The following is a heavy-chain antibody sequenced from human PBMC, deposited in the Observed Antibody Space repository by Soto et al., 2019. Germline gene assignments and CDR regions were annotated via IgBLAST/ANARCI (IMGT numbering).Heavy chain of an antibody. CDR2: ISYDGTAK. Sequence: QVQLVESGGGVVQPGMSLRLSCVASGITFSSHGMHWVRQAPGKGLEWVAAISYDGTAKYYADSVKGRFTISRDNSKNTLYLQMSTLRGDDTAVYYCAKDYCSSTSCPFDPWGQGTLVTVSS. V-gene: IGHV3-30*18. D-gene: IGHD2-2*01. CDR3: AKDYCSSTSCPFDP. J-gene: IGHJ5*02. CDR1: GITFSSHG.